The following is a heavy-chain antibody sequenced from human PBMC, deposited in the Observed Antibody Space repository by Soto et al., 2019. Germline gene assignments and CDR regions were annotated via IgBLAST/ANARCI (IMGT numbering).Heavy chain of an antibody. CDR3: ARDARNADYDY. Sequence: EVQLVESGGGLVQPGGSLKLSCAVAGFTFSSHAMNWVRQAPGKRLEWVAYIHGTRSIIYYADAVKGRFTISRDNAKNSLYLQMDSPRDEDTALYYCARDARNADYDYWGQGTLVTVSS. CDR1: GFTFSSHA. CDR2: IHGTRSII. J-gene: IGHJ4*02. D-gene: IGHD3-16*01. V-gene: IGHV3-48*02.